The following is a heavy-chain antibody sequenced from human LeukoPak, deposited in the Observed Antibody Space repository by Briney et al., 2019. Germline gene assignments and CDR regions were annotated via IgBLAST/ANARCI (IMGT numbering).Heavy chain of an antibody. D-gene: IGHD3-10*01. CDR2: INHSGST. CDR3: ARASGAGYMDV. Sequence: SETLSLTCAVYGGSFSGYCWGWIRQPPGKGLEWIGEINHSGSTNYNPSLKSRVTISVDTSKNQFSLKLSSVTAADTAVYYCARASGAGYMDVWGKGTTVTVSS. J-gene: IGHJ6*03. V-gene: IGHV4-34*01. CDR1: GGSFSGYC.